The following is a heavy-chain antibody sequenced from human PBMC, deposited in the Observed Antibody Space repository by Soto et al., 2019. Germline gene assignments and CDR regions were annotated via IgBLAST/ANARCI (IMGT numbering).Heavy chain of an antibody. D-gene: IGHD2-2*02. Sequence: SETLSLTCAVYGGYFSGYYWSWIRQPPGKGLEWIGEINHSGSTDYNPSLKSRVTISVDTSKNQFSLKLSSVTAADTAVYYCGRDVVPAAIPRGVRDWFDPWGQGTLVTVSS. CDR3: GRDVVPAAIPRGVRDWFDP. CDR1: GGYFSGYY. CDR2: INHSGST. J-gene: IGHJ5*02. V-gene: IGHV4-34*01.